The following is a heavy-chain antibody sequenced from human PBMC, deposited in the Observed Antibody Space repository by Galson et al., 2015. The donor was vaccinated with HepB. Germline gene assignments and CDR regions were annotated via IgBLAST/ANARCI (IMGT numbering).Heavy chain of an antibody. CDR2: ISPDGSTQ. V-gene: IGHV3-30*18. CDR1: GFIFSKYD. D-gene: IGHD3-3*01. J-gene: IGHJ5*02. Sequence: SLRLSCAASGFIFSKYDMYWVRQAPGKGLEWVALISPDGSTQYYADSVKGRFSISRDNSRNTLNLQMGRLRAEDTAVYYCAKGHYDSWSGFPVSPLSDLSGQGTLVTVSS. CDR3: AKGHYDSWSGFPVSPLSDL.